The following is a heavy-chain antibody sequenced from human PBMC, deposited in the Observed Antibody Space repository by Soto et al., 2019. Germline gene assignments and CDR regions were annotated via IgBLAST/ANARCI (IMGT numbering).Heavy chain of an antibody. Sequence: KSSETLSLTCTVSGGSISSYYWSWIRQPPGKGLEWIGYIYYSGSTNYNPSLKSRVTISVDTSKNQFSLKLSSVTAADTAVYYCARGVVRYDFWSGYSPSGWFDPWGQGTLVTVSS. V-gene: IGHV4-59*01. D-gene: IGHD3-3*01. CDR3: ARGVVRYDFWSGYSPSGWFDP. CDR2: IYYSGST. J-gene: IGHJ5*02. CDR1: GGSISSYY.